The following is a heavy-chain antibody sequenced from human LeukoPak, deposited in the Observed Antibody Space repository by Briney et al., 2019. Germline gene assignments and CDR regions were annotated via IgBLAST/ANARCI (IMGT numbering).Heavy chain of an antibody. D-gene: IGHD2-2*01. J-gene: IGHJ5*02. CDR3: ARAEDIVVVPAALEFDP. CDR2: INPNSGGT. Sequence: ASVKVSCKASGYTFTGYYMHWVRQAPGQGLEWMGWINPNSGGTNYAQKFQGRVTTTRDTSISTAYMELSRLRSDDTAVYYCARAEDIVVVPAALEFDPWGQGTLVTVSS. V-gene: IGHV1-2*02. CDR1: GYTFTGYY.